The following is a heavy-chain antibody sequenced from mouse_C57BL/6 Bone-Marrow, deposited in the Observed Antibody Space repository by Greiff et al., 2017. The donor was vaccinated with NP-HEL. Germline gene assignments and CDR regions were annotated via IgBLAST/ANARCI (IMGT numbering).Heavy chain of an antibody. CDR3: ARNGIYDGYYGAMDY. D-gene: IGHD2-3*01. Sequence: VKLKQPGAELVKPGASVKLSCKASGYTFTSYWMHWVKQRPGQGLEWIGMIHPNSGSTNYNEKFKSKATLTVDKSSSTAYMQLSSLTSEDSAVYYCARNGIYDGYYGAMDYWGQGTSVTVSS. J-gene: IGHJ4*01. V-gene: IGHV1-64*01. CDR1: GYTFTSYW. CDR2: IHPNSGST.